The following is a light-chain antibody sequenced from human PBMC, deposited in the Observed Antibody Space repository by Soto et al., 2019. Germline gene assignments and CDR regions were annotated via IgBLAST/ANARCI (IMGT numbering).Light chain of an antibody. J-gene: IGKJ5*01. Sequence: DIQMTQSPSSLSASVGDRVTISCRASQPISIYINWYQQKPGKAPKLLIYASSNLHGGVPSRFSGSVSGTHFTLNISSLQPEDFATYYWQQSNTIPYTFGQGTRLEIK. CDR1: QPISIY. V-gene: IGKV1-39*01. CDR2: ASS. CDR3: QQSNTIPYT.